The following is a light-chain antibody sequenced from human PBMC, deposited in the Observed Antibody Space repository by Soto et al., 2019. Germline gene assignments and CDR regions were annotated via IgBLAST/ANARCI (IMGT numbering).Light chain of an antibody. J-gene: IGLJ2*01. V-gene: IGLV1-44*01. CDR3: AAWDDSLNGVV. Sequence: QSVLTQPPSASGTPGQWVTISCSGSSSNIGSNTVNWYQQLPGTAPKLLIYSNNQRPSGVPDRFSGSKSGTSASLAISGLQSEHEADYYCAAWDDSLNGVVFGGGTKLTVL. CDR2: SNN. CDR1: SSNIGSNT.